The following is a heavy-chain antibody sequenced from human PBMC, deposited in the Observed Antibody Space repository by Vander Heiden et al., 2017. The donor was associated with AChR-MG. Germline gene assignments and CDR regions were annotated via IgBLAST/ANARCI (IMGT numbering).Heavy chain of an antibody. CDR3: AKDLGYGDHKGFDY. D-gene: IGHD4-17*01. CDR2: ISWNSGST. CDR1: GFTFDDYA. V-gene: IGHV3-9*01. Sequence: EVQLVESGGGLVQPGRSLRLSCATSGFTFDDYAMHWVRQVPGKGLEWVSGISWNSGSTAYADSVQGRFTISRDNAKNSLYLQMNSLRAEDTALYYCAKDLGYGDHKGFDYWGQGTLVTVSS. J-gene: IGHJ4*02.